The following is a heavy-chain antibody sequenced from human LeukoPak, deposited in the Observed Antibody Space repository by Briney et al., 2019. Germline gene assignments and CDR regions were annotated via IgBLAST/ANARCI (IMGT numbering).Heavy chain of an antibody. V-gene: IGHV1-18*01. CDR3: ARDRSYYDSSGYEGAFDI. D-gene: IGHD3-22*01. CDR2: ISAYNGNT. CDR1: GYTFTSYG. Sequence: GASVKVSCKASGYTFTSYGISWVRQAPGQGLEWMGWISAYNGNTDYAQKFQGRVTMTTDTSTSTAYMELRSLRSDGTAVYYCARDRSYYDSSGYEGAFDIWGQGTMVTVSS. J-gene: IGHJ3*02.